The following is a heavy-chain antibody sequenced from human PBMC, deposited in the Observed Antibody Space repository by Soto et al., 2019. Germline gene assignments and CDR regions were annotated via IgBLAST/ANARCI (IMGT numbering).Heavy chain of an antibody. CDR1: GFTFSSYA. CDR3: AKEDAGIQLRIPRYSWDY. CDR2: ISGSGGST. Sequence: PGGSLRLSCAASGFTFSSYAMSWVRQAPGKGLEWVSAISGSGGSTYYADSVKGRFTISRDNSKNTLYLQMNSLRAEDTAVYSGAKEDAGIQLRIPRYSWDYWGQGTLVTVSS. J-gene: IGHJ4*02. V-gene: IGHV3-23*01. D-gene: IGHD5-18*01.